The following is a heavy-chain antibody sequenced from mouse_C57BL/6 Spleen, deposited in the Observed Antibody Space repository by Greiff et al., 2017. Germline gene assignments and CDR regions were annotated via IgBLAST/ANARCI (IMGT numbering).Heavy chain of an antibody. CDR1: GYSFTSYY. Sequence: QVQLQQSGPELVKPGASVKISCKASGYSFTSYYIHWVKQRPGQGLEWIGWIYPGSGNTKYNEKFKGKATLTADTSSSTAYMQLRSLTSEDSAVYYCASGSSLYYAMDYWGQGTSVTVSS. V-gene: IGHV1-66*01. CDR3: ASGSSLYYAMDY. CDR2: IYPGSGNT. D-gene: IGHD1-1*01. J-gene: IGHJ4*01.